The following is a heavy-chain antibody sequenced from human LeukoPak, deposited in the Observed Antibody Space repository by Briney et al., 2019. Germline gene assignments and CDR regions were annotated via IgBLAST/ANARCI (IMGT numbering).Heavy chain of an antibody. D-gene: IGHD6-19*01. Sequence: GGSLRLSCAASGYIFRRYWVSWVRQAPGKGLEWVANINEDGSQKNYVDSVKGRFIISRDNAKNSLYLQMNSLKVEDTAVYYCARDPKGIAVGYFDYWGQGTLVTVSS. J-gene: IGHJ4*02. CDR3: ARDPKGIAVGYFDY. CDR1: GYIFRRYW. CDR2: INEDGSQK. V-gene: IGHV3-7*01.